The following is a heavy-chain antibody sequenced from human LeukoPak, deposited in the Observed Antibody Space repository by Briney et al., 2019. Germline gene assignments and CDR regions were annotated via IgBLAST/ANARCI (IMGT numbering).Heavy chain of an antibody. D-gene: IGHD1-20*01. CDR1: GYSFPSYW. CDR2: IYPGDSDT. CDR3: ARHGSLGTGERFPGITGTGFDH. V-gene: IGHV5-51*01. Sequence: RGESLKISCKRSGYSFPSYWIGWVRQMSGKGLEWMGIIYPGDSDTRYSPSFQGQVTISADKSISTAYLQWSSLKASDTAMYYCARHGSLGTGERFPGITGTGFDHWGQGTLVTVSS. J-gene: IGHJ4*02.